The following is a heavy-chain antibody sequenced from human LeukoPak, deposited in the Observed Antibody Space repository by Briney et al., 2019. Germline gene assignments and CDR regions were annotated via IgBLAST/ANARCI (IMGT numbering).Heavy chain of an antibody. CDR2: IYYSGST. CDR3: ARGGSYGNHDY. J-gene: IGHJ4*02. Sequence: SETLSLTCTVSGGSISSGGYYWSWIRQHPGKGLEWIGYIYYSGSTYYNPSLKSRVTISVDTSKNQFSLKLSSVTAADAAVYYCARGGSYGNHDYWGQGTLVTVSS. D-gene: IGHD5-18*01. V-gene: IGHV4-31*03. CDR1: GGSISSGGYY.